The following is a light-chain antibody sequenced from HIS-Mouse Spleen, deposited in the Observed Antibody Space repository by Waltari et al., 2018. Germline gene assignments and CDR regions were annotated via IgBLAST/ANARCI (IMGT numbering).Light chain of an antibody. J-gene: IGLJ2*01. V-gene: IGLV3-10*01. Sequence: SYELTPPPSVSVSRGHRARITRPGCVFQKKYLYLYQQKSGQAPVLVIYEDSKRPSGIPERFSGSSSGTMATLTISGAQVEDEADYYCYSTDSSGNHRVFGGGTKLTVL. CDR2: EDS. CDR1: VFQKKY. CDR3: YSTDSSGNHRV.